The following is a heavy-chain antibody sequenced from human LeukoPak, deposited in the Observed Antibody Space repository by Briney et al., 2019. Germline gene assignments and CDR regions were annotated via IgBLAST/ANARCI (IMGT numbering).Heavy chain of an antibody. Sequence: SETLSLTXAVYGGSFSGYYWSWIRQTPGKGLEWIGEINHSGSTNYNPSLKSRVTISVDTSKNQFSLKLSSVTAADTAVYYCARALGVVTGYYFDYWGQGTLVTVSS. CDR3: ARALGVVTGYYFDY. D-gene: IGHD4-23*01. V-gene: IGHV4-34*01. J-gene: IGHJ4*02. CDR1: GGSFSGYY. CDR2: INHSGST.